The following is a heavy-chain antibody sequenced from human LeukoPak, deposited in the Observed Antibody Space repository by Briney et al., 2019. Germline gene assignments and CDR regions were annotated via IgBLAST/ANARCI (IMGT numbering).Heavy chain of an antibody. Sequence: SETLSLTCTVSGGSISSYYWSWIRQPPGEGLEWIEYIHYSGSTNYNPSFKSRVTISVDTSRNQFSLKLSSVTAADTAVYYCARDVGGRIGASDIWGQGTMVTVSS. CDR1: GGSISSYY. CDR2: IHYSGST. CDR3: ARDVGGRIGASDI. V-gene: IGHV4-59*01. D-gene: IGHD1-26*01. J-gene: IGHJ3*02.